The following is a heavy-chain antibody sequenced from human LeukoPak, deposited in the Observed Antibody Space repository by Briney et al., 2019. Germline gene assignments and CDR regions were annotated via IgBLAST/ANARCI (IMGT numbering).Heavy chain of an antibody. J-gene: IGHJ2*01. CDR2: INPNSGGT. V-gene: IGHV1-2*02. CDR3: ANLWFGDRNWYFDL. CDR1: GYTFTGYY. Sequence: VASVKVSCKASGYTFTGYYMHWVRQAPGQGLEWMGWINPNSGGTNYAQKFQGRVTMTRDTSISAAYMELSRLRSDDTAVYYCANLWFGDRNWYFDLWGRGTLVTVSS. D-gene: IGHD3-10*01.